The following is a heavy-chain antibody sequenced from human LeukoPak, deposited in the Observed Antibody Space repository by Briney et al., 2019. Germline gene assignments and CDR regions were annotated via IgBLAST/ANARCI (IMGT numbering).Heavy chain of an antibody. J-gene: IGHJ5*02. CDR3: ARGGMYSSSWYSHINWFDP. CDR1: GFTFSNAW. Sequence: GGSLRLSCAASGFTFSNAWMSWVRQAPGKGLEWVGRMKSKTDGGTTDYAAPVKGRFTISRDDSKNTLYLQMNSLKTEDTAVYYCARGGMYSSSWYSHINWFDPWGQGTLVTVSS. D-gene: IGHD6-13*01. CDR2: MKSKTDGGTT. V-gene: IGHV3-15*01.